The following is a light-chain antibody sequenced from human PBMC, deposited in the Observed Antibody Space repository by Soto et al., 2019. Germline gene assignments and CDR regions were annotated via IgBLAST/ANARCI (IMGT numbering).Light chain of an antibody. CDR3: QQLNNYPLT. CDR2: SAS. Sequence: DIQLTQTPSFLSASEGDRVTITCRASQDIYVFLAWYQHKPGKAPRLLIDSASTLQSAVPSRFSGSRSGTEFALTISSLQPEDIATYYCQQLNNYPLTFGPGTKVDIK. V-gene: IGKV1-9*01. J-gene: IGKJ3*01. CDR1: QDIYVF.